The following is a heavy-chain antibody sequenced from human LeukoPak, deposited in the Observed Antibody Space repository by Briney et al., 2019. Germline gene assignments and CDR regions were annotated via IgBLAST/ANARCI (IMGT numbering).Heavy chain of an antibody. CDR3: ARGTWFYYDSSGYSDD. CDR2: IYTSGTT. V-gene: IGHV4-61*02. D-gene: IGHD3-22*01. Sequence: TLSLTCTVLGGPISSGSYYWTWIRRPAGKRLEWIGRIYTSGTTNYNPSLKSRVTISVDSSKNQFSLKLSSVTAADTAVYYCARGTWFYYDSSGYSDDWGQGTLVTVSS. J-gene: IGHJ4*02. CDR1: GGPISSGSYY.